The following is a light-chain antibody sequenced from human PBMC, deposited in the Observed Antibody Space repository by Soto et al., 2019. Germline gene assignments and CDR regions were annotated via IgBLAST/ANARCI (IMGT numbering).Light chain of an antibody. Sequence: EIVMTQSPATLSVSPGETATLSCRASQSVSYNLAWYQQKPGQGTRLLIYGAFTRATGIPARFSGSGSGTEFTLNISSLQSEDFAVYYCQQYKNWPPLTFGGGTKVEIK. CDR3: QQYKNWPPLT. CDR1: QSVSYN. V-gene: IGKV3-15*01. J-gene: IGKJ4*01. CDR2: GAF.